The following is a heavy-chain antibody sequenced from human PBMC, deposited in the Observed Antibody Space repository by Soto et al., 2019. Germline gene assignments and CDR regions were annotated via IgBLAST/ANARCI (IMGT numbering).Heavy chain of an antibody. CDR3: ARGRVTALGDFDY. CDR1: GGTFSSYA. Sequence: SVKVSCKASGGTFSSYAISWVRQAPGQGLEWMGGIIPIFGTANYAQKFQGRVTITADKSTSTAYMELSSLRSEDTAVYYCARGRVTALGDFDYWGRGTLVTVSS. CDR2: IIPIFGTA. V-gene: IGHV1-69*06. D-gene: IGHD2-21*02. J-gene: IGHJ4*02.